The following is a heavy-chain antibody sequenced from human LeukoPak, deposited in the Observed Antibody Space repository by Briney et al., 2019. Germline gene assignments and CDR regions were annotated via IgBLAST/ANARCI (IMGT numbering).Heavy chain of an antibody. Sequence: GGSLRLSCTASGFTFSDYYMSWIRQSPGKGLEWLSHIGGGGGDKNYADSVKSRFTISRDNARNSLYLQMNSLTIEDTAIYYCGTDIRAVGDSRYFDYWGQGTLVTVSS. CDR2: IGGGGGDK. CDR3: GTDIRAVGDSRYFDY. J-gene: IGHJ4*02. D-gene: IGHD3-9*01. CDR1: GFTFSDYY. V-gene: IGHV3-11*01.